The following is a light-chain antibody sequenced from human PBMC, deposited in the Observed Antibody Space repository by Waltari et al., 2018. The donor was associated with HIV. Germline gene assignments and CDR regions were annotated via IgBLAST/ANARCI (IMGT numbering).Light chain of an antibody. Sequence: QSVLTQPPSVSGAPGQRVTIPCTGSSSNIGAGYDVHWYQQLPGTAPKLLIYDNINRPSGVPDRFSGSKSGTSASLAITGLQAEDEADYYCQSYDSSLRVFGGGTKLTVL. CDR1: SSNIGAGYD. J-gene: IGLJ3*02. CDR2: DNI. CDR3: QSYDSSLRV. V-gene: IGLV1-40*01.